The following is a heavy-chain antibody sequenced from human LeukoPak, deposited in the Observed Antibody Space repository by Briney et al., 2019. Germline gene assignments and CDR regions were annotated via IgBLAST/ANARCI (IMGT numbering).Heavy chain of an antibody. CDR1: GGSISSGGYY. V-gene: IGHV4-31*03. CDR3: ARGPFFEIAAAGFDS. CDR2: IYYSGST. Sequence: PSQTLSLTCTVSGGSISSGGYYWSWIRQHPGKGLEWIGYIYYSGSTYYNPSLKSRVTISVDTSKNQFSLKLSSLRSEDTAVYYCARGPFFEIAAAGFDSWGQGTPVTVSS. D-gene: IGHD6-13*01. J-gene: IGHJ4*02.